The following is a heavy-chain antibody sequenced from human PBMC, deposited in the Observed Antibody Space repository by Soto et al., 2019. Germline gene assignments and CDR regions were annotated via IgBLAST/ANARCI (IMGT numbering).Heavy chain of an antibody. CDR1: GFTFSSYW. D-gene: IGHD1-26*01. J-gene: IGHJ5*02. CDR3: ARDGRGSYYFIRFDP. V-gene: IGHV3-74*01. CDR2: INSDGSST. Sequence: PGGSLRLSCAASGFTFSSYWMHWVRQAPGKGLVWVSRINSDGSSTSYADSVKGRFTISRDNAKNTLYLQMNSLRAEDTAVYYCARDGRGSYYFIRFDPWGQGTLVTVSS.